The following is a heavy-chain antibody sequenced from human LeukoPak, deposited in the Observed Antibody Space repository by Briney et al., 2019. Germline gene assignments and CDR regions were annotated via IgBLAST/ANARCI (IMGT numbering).Heavy chain of an antibody. CDR3: ASPYGSGSSRSDY. CDR1: GYTFTGYY. J-gene: IGHJ4*02. V-gene: IGHV1-2*06. Sequence: ASVKVSCKASGYTFTGYYMHWVRQAPGQGLEWMGRINPNSGGTNYAQKFQGRVTMTRDTSISTAYMELSRLRSDVTAVYYCASPYGSGSSRSDYWGQGTLVTVSS. D-gene: IGHD3-10*01. CDR2: INPNSGGT.